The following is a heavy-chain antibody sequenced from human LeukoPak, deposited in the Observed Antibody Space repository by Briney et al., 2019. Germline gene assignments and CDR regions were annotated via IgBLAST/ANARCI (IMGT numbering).Heavy chain of an antibody. CDR2: IYSGGST. Sequence: HAGGSLRLSCAASGFTVSSNCMSWVGQAPGKGLEWVSIIYSGGSTYYADSVKGRFTISRDTSKNTLYLQMNSQRAEDTAVYYCASKDPYDSRAYLLDYWGQGTLVTVSS. CDR1: GFTVSSNC. CDR3: ASKDPYDSRAYLLDY. J-gene: IGHJ4*02. D-gene: IGHD3-22*01. V-gene: IGHV3-66*01.